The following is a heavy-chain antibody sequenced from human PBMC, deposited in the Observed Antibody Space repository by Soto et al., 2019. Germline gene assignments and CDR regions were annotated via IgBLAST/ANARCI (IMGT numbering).Heavy chain of an antibody. CDR3: ARSGWAAPIDY. CDR2: IYYSGST. Sequence: QLQLQESGPGLVKPSETLSLTCTVSGGSISSSSYYWGWIRQPPGKGLEWIGSIYYSGSTYYNPSLKSRVTISVDTSKNQFSLKLSSVTAEDTAVYYCARSGWAAPIDYWGQGTLVTVSS. J-gene: IGHJ4*02. D-gene: IGHD1-26*01. V-gene: IGHV4-39*01. CDR1: GGSISSSSYY.